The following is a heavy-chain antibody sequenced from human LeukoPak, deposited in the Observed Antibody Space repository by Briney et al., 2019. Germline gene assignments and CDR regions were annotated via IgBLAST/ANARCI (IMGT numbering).Heavy chain of an antibody. D-gene: IGHD2-15*01. Sequence: GASVKVSCKTSGNTFTTYGISWVRQAPGQGLEWMGWISAYNGNTNYAQKLQGRVTMTTDTSTSTAYMELRSLRSDDTAVYYCARGYCSGGSCLYFQHWGQGTLVTVSS. CDR1: GNTFTTYG. CDR3: ARGYCSGGSCLYFQH. J-gene: IGHJ1*01. CDR2: ISAYNGNT. V-gene: IGHV1-18*01.